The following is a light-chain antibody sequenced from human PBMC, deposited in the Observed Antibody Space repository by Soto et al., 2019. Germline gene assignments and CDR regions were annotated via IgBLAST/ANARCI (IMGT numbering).Light chain of an antibody. CDR1: SGDVGRYNY. CDR2: EVS. Sequence: QSALTQPRSVSGSPGQSVAISCTGTSGDVGRYNYVSWYQQHPGKAPKLMIYEVSNRPSGVSNRFSGSKSGNTASLTISGLQAEDEADYYCSSYTSSSTLVFGGGTKLTVL. V-gene: IGLV2-14*01. CDR3: SSYTSSSTLV. J-gene: IGLJ2*01.